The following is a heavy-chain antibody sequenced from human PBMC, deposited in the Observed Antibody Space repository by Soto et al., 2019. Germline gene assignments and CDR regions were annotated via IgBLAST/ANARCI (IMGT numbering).Heavy chain of an antibody. V-gene: IGHV1-2*02. CDR1: GYTFTGYY. D-gene: IGHD2-2*02. CDR3: ARGDTDIVVVPAAIRDYYYGMDD. Sequence: ASVKVSCKASGYTFTGYYMHWVRQAPGQGLEWMGWINPNSGGTNYAQKFQGRVTMTRDTSISTAYMELSRLRSDDTAVYYWARGDTDIVVVPAAIRDYYYGMDDWGQGTTVTVSS. J-gene: IGHJ6*02. CDR2: INPNSGGT.